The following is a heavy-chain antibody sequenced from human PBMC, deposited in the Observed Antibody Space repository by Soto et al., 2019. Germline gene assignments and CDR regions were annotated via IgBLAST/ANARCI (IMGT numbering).Heavy chain of an antibody. CDR1: GYTLTSYA. V-gene: IGHV1-3*01. CDR3: ARGGGEVVVVWAAAFDI. Sequence: ASVKVSCKASGYTLTSYAMRWVRQAPGQRLEWMGWINAGNGNTKYSQKYNGRVTITRDTSASTAYMEMSSLRSKDTAVYYCARGGGEVVVVWAAAFDIWGQGTMVTVSS. CDR2: INAGNGNT. J-gene: IGHJ3*02. D-gene: IGHD2-15*01.